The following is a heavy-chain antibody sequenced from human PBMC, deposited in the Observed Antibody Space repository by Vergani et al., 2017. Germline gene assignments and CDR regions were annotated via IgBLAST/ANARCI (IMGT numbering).Heavy chain of an antibody. J-gene: IGHJ4*02. CDR3: AKAEGLSYGDYEDYFDY. V-gene: IGHV3-9*01. D-gene: IGHD4-17*01. Sequence: EVQLVESGGGLVQPGRSLRLSCAASGFTFDDYAMHWVRQAPGKGLEWVSGISLNSGSIGYADSVKGRFTISRDNAKNSLYLQMNSLRAEDTALYYCAKAEGLSYGDYEDYFDYWGQGTLVTVSS. CDR2: ISLNSGSI. CDR1: GFTFDDYA.